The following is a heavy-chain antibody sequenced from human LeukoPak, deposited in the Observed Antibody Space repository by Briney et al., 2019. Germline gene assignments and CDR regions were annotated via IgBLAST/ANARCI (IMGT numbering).Heavy chain of an antibody. CDR2: ISGSGGST. V-gene: IGHV3-23*01. D-gene: IGHD2-15*01. CDR3: AKDQDIVVVIAATFDY. Sequence: PGGSLRLSCAASGFTFRSYAMSWVRQATGKGLEWVSAISGSGGSTYYADSVKGRFTISRDNSKNTLYLQTNSLRAEDTAVYYCAKDQDIVVVIAATFDYWGQGTLVTVSS. J-gene: IGHJ4*02. CDR1: GFTFRSYA.